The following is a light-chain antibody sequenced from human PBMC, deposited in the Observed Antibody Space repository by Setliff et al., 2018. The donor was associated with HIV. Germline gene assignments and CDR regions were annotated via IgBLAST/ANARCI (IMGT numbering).Light chain of an antibody. V-gene: IGLV7-46*01. CDR1: TGAVTSSHY. J-gene: IGLJ1*01. CDR2: ETN. Sequence: QAVVTQEPSLTVSPGGTVTLTCGSSTGAVTSSHYVYWLQQKPGQAPRTLISETNNKQSWTPARFSASLLGGKAALTLSGAQPEDEAEYYCLLSYDGAPYVFGSGTKVTVL. CDR3: LLSYDGAPYV.